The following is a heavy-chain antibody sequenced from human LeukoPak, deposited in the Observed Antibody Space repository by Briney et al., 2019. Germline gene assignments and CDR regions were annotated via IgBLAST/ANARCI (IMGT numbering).Heavy chain of an antibody. CDR1: GFTFSSYA. Sequence: GGSLRLSCAASGFTFSSYAMNWVRQAPGKGLEWVSAISGSGGSTYYADSVKGRFTTSRDNAKKMVFLQMNSLGVEDTAVYYCATEGPLPGGHDYWGQGALVTVFS. J-gene: IGHJ4*02. D-gene: IGHD2-15*01. CDR2: ISGSGGST. CDR3: ATEGPLPGGHDY. V-gene: IGHV3-23*01.